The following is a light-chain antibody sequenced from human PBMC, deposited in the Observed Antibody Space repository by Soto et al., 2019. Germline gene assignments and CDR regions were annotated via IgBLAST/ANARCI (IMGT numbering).Light chain of an antibody. V-gene: IGKV1-5*01. CDR2: DAS. Sequence: GDSVTITCRASQNIRNWLAWYQQKPGKAPKFLVYDASNLESGVPSRFSGSGSGTEFTLTISSLQPDDFATYYCQQYNSYSVTFGQGTKVDIK. CDR1: QNIRNW. J-gene: IGKJ1*01. CDR3: QQYNSYSVT.